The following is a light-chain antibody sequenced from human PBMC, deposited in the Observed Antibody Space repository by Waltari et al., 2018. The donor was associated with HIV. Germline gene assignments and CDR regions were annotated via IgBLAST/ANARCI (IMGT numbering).Light chain of an antibody. V-gene: IGKV3-15*01. Sequence: ETVMTQFPATLSVSPGERATLSCRASQSVSSNLAWYKQKPGQAPRLLIYDESTRATGIPARFSGSGSGTEFTLTISSLQSEDFAVYYCQQYSKWPPFFGPGTKVDI. J-gene: IGKJ3*01. CDR1: QSVSSN. CDR2: DES. CDR3: QQYSKWPPF.